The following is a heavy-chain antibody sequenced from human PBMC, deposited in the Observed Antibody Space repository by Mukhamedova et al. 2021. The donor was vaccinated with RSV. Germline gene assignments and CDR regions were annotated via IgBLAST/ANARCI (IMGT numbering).Heavy chain of an antibody. J-gene: IGHJ3*02. D-gene: IGHD3-10*01. Sequence: GLEWVSSISSSSSYIYYADSVKGRFTISRDNAKNSLYLQMNSLRAEDTAVYYCARGSITMVRGVMLPDAVDIWGQGTMVTVSS. V-gene: IGHV3-21*01. CDR2: ISSSSSYI. CDR3: ARGSITMVRGVMLPDAVDI.